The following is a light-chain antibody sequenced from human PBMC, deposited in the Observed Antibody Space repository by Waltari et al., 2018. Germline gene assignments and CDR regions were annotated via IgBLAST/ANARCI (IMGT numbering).Light chain of an antibody. Sequence: DIQMTQSPSSLSASVGDRVTITCQASQSISDYLNWYQHKPGKAPRLLIYSASTLQSGVPSRFSGSGSGTDFTLIISSLQPEDFATYYCEQSNSFPFTFGPGTKVDVK. CDR3: EQSNSFPFT. J-gene: IGKJ3*01. V-gene: IGKV1-39*01. CDR2: SAS. CDR1: QSISDY.